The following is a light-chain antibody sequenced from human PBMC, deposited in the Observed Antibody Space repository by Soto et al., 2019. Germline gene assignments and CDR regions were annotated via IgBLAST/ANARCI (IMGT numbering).Light chain of an antibody. V-gene: IGLV2-14*01. CDR3: SSKTSRRTDV. Sequence: QSALTQPASVSGSPGQSITISCTGTSSDVGGYNYVSWYQQHPGKAPKLMIYEVSNRPSGVSNRFSGSKSGNTASLTISGLQAEDEDDYYCSSKTSRRTDVFGTGTKLTVL. J-gene: IGLJ1*01. CDR1: SSDVGGYNY. CDR2: EVS.